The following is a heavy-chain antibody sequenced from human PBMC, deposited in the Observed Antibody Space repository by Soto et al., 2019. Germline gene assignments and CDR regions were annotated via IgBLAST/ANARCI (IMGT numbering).Heavy chain of an antibody. J-gene: IGHJ4*02. D-gene: IGHD3-3*01. V-gene: IGHV3-23*01. CDR3: ANSFGVVLIPSYYFDY. Sequence: EVQLLESGGGLVQPGGSLRLSCAASGFTFSSYAMSWVRQAPGKGLEWVSAISGSGGSTYYADSVKGRFTISRDNSKNTLYLQMNSLRAEDTAVYYCANSFGVVLIPSYYFDYWGQGTLVTVSS. CDR2: ISGSGGST. CDR1: GFTFSSYA.